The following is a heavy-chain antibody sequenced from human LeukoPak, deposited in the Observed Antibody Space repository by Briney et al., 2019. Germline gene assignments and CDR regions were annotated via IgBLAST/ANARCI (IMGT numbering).Heavy chain of an antibody. D-gene: IGHD4-17*01. Sequence: SETLSLTCTVSGDSINSLDLWSWVRQPPGKGLEWIGEMYLSGTTHSNPSVKSGVTISIDKSKNQFFLNLSSVTAADTAVYYCARGGYGDYVMDNNWFDPWGQGTLVTVSS. CDR3: ARGGYGDYVMDNNWFDP. CDR1: GDSINSLDL. CDR2: MYLSGTT. J-gene: IGHJ5*02. V-gene: IGHV4-4*02.